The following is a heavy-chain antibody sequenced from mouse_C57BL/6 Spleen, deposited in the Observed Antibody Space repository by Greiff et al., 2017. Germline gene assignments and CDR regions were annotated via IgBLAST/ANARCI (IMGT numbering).Heavy chain of an antibody. J-gene: IGHJ2*01. D-gene: IGHD2-3*01. CDR2: IYPGDGDT. CDR1: GYAFSSSW. Sequence: LVESGPELVKPGASVKISCKASGYAFSSSWMNWVKQRPGKGLEWIGRIYPGDGDTNYNGKFKGKATLTADKSSSTAYMQLSSLTSEDSAVYFCARVYDGYSYYFDYWGQGTTLTVSS. CDR3: ARVYDGYSYYFDY. V-gene: IGHV1-82*01.